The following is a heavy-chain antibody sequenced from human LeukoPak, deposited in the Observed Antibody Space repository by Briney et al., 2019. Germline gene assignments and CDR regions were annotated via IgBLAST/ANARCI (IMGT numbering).Heavy chain of an antibody. CDR3: ARLMYYDFWSGSFDY. D-gene: IGHD3-3*01. V-gene: IGHV4-59*08. Sequence: SETLSLTCTVSGGSISSYYWSWIRQPPGKGLEWIGYIYYSGSTNYNPSLKSRVTISVDTSKNQFSLKLSSVTAADTAVYYCARLMYYDFWSGSFDYWGQGTLVTVSS. J-gene: IGHJ4*02. CDR2: IYYSGST. CDR1: GGSISSYY.